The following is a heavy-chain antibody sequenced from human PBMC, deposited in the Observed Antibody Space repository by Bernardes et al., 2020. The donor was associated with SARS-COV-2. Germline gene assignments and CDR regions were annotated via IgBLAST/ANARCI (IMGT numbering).Heavy chain of an antibody. D-gene: IGHD4-17*01. J-gene: IGHJ5*01. CDR2: LWHDGSRE. CDR1: GFTFPDST. V-gene: IGHV3-33*01. Sequence: SLRLSCAAAGFTFPDSTMHWVRQAPCKGLEWVAVLWHDGSREYYVDSVKGRFAISRDNSNNTLYLQMNNLRVEDTALYRCATEDGEWLESWGQGTLVTVSS. CDR3: ATEDGEWLES.